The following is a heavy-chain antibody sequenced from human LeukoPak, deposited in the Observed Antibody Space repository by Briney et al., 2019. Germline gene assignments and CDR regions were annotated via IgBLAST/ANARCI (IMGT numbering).Heavy chain of an antibody. D-gene: IGHD2-2*01. CDR2: IYYSGST. CDR3: ARDRLGKAVVVPAATSYYYYGMDV. CDR1: GGSISSYY. J-gene: IGHJ6*02. Sequence: SETLSLTCTVSGGSISSYYWSWIRQPPGKGLEWIGYIYYSGSTNYNPSLKSRVTISVDTSKNQFSLKLSSVTAADTAVYYCARDRLGKAVVVPAATSYYYYGMDVWGQGTTVTVSS. V-gene: IGHV4-59*01.